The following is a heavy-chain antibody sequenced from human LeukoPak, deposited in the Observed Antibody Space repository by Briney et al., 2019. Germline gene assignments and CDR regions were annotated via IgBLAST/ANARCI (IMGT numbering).Heavy chain of an antibody. CDR2: IGNTET. D-gene: IGHD5-18*01. Sequence: GGALRLSCATSGFPFETNALRWVRQAPGKGLEWVATIGNTETFYADSVTGRFTISRANYKNTVNLQMNRMRVEDTAIYYGAKDWIQFYRVFYCFDSGGQGTLVTVSS. V-gene: IGHV3-23*01. CDR3: AKDWIQFYRVFYCFDS. J-gene: IGHJ4*02. CDR1: GFPFETNA.